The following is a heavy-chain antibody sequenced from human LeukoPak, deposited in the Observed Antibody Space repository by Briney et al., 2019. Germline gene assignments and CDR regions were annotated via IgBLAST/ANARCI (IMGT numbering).Heavy chain of an antibody. CDR2: ISSSNSYI. CDR1: GFTFSSYS. CDR3: AKELATRWFDP. J-gene: IGHJ5*02. Sequence: GRSLRLSCAASGFTFSSYSMNWVRQAPGKGLEWVSSISSSNSYIYNADSVKGRFTISRDNAKNSLFLQMDSLRAEDTAVYYCAKELATRWFDPWGQGTLVTVSS. V-gene: IGHV3-21*01.